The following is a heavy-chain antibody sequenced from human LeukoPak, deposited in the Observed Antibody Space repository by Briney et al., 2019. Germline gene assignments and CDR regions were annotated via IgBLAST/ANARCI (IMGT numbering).Heavy chain of an antibody. Sequence: GGSLRLSCAASGFTFSNAWMSWVRQAPGKGLEWVGRIKSKTDGGTTDYAAPVKGRFTISRDDSKNTLYLQMNSLKTEDIDVYSCTTDRPYSGSYPPFDYWGQGTLVTVSS. V-gene: IGHV3-15*01. CDR1: GFTFSNAW. CDR3: TTDRPYSGSYPPFDY. D-gene: IGHD1-26*01. CDR2: IKSKTDGGTT. J-gene: IGHJ4*02.